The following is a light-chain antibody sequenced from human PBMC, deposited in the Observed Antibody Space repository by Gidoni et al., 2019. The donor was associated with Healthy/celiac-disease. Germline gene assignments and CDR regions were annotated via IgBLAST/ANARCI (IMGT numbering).Light chain of an antibody. J-gene: IGKJ3*01. CDR3: QKYNSAPLT. CDR2: AAS. V-gene: IGKV1-27*01. Sequence: PAALSASVGDRVTITCRASQSISNYLAWYQQKPGKVPKLLIYAASTMQSGIPSRFSGSGSGTDFTLTISSLQPEDVAAYYCQKYNSAPLTFGPGTKVDIK. CDR1: QSISNY.